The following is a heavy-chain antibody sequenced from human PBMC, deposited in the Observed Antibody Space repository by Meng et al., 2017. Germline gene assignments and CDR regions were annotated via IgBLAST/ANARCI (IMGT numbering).Heavy chain of an antibody. CDR3: ARSRDIVATIERLEYYFDY. CDR1: WGSLSGYH. V-gene: IGHV4-34*01. J-gene: IGHJ4*02. Sequence: VAVQQVGASLFTPSAPPVPPWAAYWGSLSGYHGILIPQPPGKGLELIGEINHSGSTNYNPSLKSRVTISVDTSKNQFSLKLSSVTAADTAVYYCARSRDIVATIERLEYYFDYWGQGTLVTVSS. D-gene: IGHD5-12*01. CDR2: INHSGST.